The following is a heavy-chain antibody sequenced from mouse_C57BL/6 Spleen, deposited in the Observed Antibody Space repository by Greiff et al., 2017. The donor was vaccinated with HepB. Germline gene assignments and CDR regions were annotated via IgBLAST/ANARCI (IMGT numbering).Heavy chain of an antibody. CDR2: IYPGSGST. V-gene: IGHV1-55*01. J-gene: IGHJ3*01. CDR1: GYTFTSYW. CDR3: ARPYGSSYVWFAY. Sequence: QVQLQQSGAELVKPGASVKMSCKASGYTFTSYWITWVKQRPGQGLEWIGDIYPGSGSTNYNEKFKSKATLTVDTSSSTAYMQLSSLTSEDSAVYYCARPYGSSYVWFAYWGQGTLVTVSA. D-gene: IGHD1-1*01.